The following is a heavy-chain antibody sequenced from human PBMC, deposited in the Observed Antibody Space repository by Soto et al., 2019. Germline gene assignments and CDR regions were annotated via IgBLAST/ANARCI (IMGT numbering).Heavy chain of an antibody. CDR2: FDPEDGET. J-gene: IGHJ6*02. Sequence: ASVKVSCKVSGYTLTELSMHWVRQAPGKGLEWMGGFDPEDGETIYAQKFQGRVTMTEDTSTDTAYMELSSLRSEDTAVYYCATSIVVVPAATRRYYYVMDVWGQGTTVTVSS. CDR1: GYTLTELS. D-gene: IGHD2-2*01. CDR3: ATSIVVVPAATRRYYYVMDV. V-gene: IGHV1-24*01.